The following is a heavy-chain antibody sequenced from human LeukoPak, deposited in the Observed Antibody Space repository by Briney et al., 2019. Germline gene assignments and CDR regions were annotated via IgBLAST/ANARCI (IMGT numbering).Heavy chain of an antibody. CDR1: GFTFSDYY. Sequence: PGGSLRLSCAASGFTFSDYYMSWIRQVPGRGLEWVSYISSSGSTIYYADSVKGRFTISRDNAKNSLYLQMNSLRAGDTAVYYCARGRAAAGLAHYYYGMDVWGQGTTVTVSS. CDR2: ISSSGSTI. J-gene: IGHJ6*02. V-gene: IGHV3-11*04. D-gene: IGHD6-13*01. CDR3: ARGRAAAGLAHYYYGMDV.